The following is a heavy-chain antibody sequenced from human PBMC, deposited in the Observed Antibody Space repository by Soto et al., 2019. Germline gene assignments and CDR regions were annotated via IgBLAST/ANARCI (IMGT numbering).Heavy chain of an antibody. CDR2: IYYSGST. D-gene: IGHD3-3*01. CDR1: GGSISSGGYY. V-gene: IGHV4-31*03. J-gene: IGHJ2*01. CDR3: ARGPDSSHWYFAL. Sequence: QVQLQESGPGLVKPSQTLSLTCTVSGGSISSGGYYWSWIRQHPGKGLEWIGYIYYSGSTYYNPSLKSRVTIAVDTSKNQFALKLNSVTAADTAVYYCARGPDSSHWYFALWGRGTLVTVSS.